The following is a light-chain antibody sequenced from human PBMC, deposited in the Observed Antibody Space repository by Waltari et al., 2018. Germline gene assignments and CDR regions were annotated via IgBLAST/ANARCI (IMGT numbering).Light chain of an antibody. Sequence: NVLAQSPGTLYLSPGERAHLSCRASQSVSSSYFPWYQQKPGQAPRLLIYGASSRATGIPDRFSGSGSGTDFTLTISRLEPEDFAVYYCQQYGSSPSWTFGQGTKVEIK. CDR3: QQYGSSPSWT. CDR1: QSVSSSY. CDR2: GAS. V-gene: IGKV3-20*01. J-gene: IGKJ1*01.